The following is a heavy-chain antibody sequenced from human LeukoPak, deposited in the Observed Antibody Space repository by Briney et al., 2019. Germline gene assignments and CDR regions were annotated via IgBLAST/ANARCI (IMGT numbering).Heavy chain of an antibody. Sequence: ASVKVSCKASGYTFTSYGISWVRQAPGQGLEWMGWISAYNGNTNYAQKLQGRVTMTTDTSTSTAYMELRSLRSDDTAVYYCARGPVVPAANNWFDPWGQGTLVTVSS. J-gene: IGHJ5*02. D-gene: IGHD2-2*01. CDR1: GYTFTSYG. CDR2: ISAYNGNT. V-gene: IGHV1-18*01. CDR3: ARGPVVPAANNWFDP.